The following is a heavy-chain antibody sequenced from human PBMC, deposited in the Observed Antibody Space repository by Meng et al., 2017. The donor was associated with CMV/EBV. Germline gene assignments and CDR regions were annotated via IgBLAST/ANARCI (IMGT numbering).Heavy chain of an antibody. V-gene: IGHV3-66*01. CDR2: IYSGGST. CDR3: ARWYCSTTSCLFDY. D-gene: IGHD2-2*01. Sequence: GESLKISCAASRFTVSSYYMSWVRQAPGKGLEWVSVIYSGGSTYYADSVKGRFTVSRDNPKNSLYLQMNSLRADDTAVYYCARWYCSTTSCLFDYWGQGALVTVSS. CDR1: RFTVSSYY. J-gene: IGHJ4*02.